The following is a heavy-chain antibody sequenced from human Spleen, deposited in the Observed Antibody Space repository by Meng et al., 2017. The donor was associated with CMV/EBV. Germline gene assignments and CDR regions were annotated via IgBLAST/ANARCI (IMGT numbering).Heavy chain of an antibody. J-gene: IGHJ6*02. CDR2: ITSSSNYI. D-gene: IGHD5-18*01. Sequence: GESLKISCAASGINFSINNMNWVRQAPGKGLEWVSFITSSSNYINYADSVEGRFTISRDNAKNSLYLQMNSLRAEDTAVYYCARDLVRDTAMGRIYYYYYGMDVWGQGTTVTVSS. V-gene: IGHV3-21*01. CDR3: ARDLVRDTAMGRIYYYYYGMDV. CDR1: GINFSINN.